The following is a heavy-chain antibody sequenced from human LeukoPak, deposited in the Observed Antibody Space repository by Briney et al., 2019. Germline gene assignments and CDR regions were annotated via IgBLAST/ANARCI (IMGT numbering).Heavy chain of an antibody. Sequence: SETLYLTCTESGGSISSHYGSWSRQPPGEGLEGVGYLYYSGSTNYNPSLQSRVAISVDPSKHQFSLQLGSVTAALRAVRCFPGSITMYRGVIYFYYWGQGTLVPVSS. J-gene: IGHJ4*02. V-gene: IGHV4-59*11. CDR1: GGSISSHY. CDR2: LYYSGST. D-gene: IGHD3-10*01. CDR3: PGSITMYRGVIYFYY.